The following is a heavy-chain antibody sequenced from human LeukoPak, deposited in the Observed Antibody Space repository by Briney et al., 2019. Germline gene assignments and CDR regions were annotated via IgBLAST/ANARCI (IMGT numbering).Heavy chain of an antibody. V-gene: IGHV3-73*01. Sequence: GGSLRLSCAASGFTFSGSAVNWVRQASGKGLEGVGRVRSKPNSYATTYAASVKGRFTISRDDSKNTAYLQMNTLKTEDTAVYYCTTSGDYGDYVSDYWGQGTLVTVSS. CDR2: VRSKPNSYAT. J-gene: IGHJ4*02. CDR3: TTSGDYGDYVSDY. D-gene: IGHD4-17*01. CDR1: GFTFSGSA.